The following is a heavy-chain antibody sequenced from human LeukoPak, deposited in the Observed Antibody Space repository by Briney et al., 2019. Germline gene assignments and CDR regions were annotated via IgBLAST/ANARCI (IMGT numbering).Heavy chain of an antibody. CDR3: ARARVGGWYYDY. V-gene: IGHV1-69*13. CDR2: IIPIFGTA. CDR1: GGTFSSYA. D-gene: IGHD3-16*01. Sequence: ASVKVSCKASGGTFSSYAISWVRHAPGQGLEWMGGIIPIFGTANYAQKFQGRVTITADESTSTAYMELSSLRSEDTAVYYCARARVGGWYYDYWGQGTLVTVSS. J-gene: IGHJ4*02.